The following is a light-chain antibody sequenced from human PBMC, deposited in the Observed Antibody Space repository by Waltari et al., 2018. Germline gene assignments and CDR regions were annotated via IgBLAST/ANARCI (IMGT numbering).Light chain of an antibody. CDR1: SSDIGNYTA. Sequence: QAAPTQPPSVSGSPGQSVTISCTGTSSDIGNYTAMSWYQQHPGKAPKLMIYEVSKRPSGVSDRFSGSKSGNTASLTISGLQAEDEADYYCSSYAGSNTFIFGAGTRLTVL. V-gene: IGLV2-11*01. CDR3: SSYAGSNTFI. CDR2: EVS. J-gene: IGLJ1*01.